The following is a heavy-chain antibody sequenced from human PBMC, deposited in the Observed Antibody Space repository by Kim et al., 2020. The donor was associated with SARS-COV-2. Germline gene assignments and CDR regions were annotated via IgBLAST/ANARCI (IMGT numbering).Heavy chain of an antibody. Sequence: GGSLRLSCEASGFTFDNYAMSWVRQAPGRGLEWVSSISANGDKTFYADSVKGRFTISRDNSKNTLYVQMISLRVDDTAVYYCAKRAEDYNPGYQFDSWGQGSLVTVSS. CDR1: GFTFDNYA. V-gene: IGHV3-23*01. J-gene: IGHJ4*02. CDR3: AKRAEDYNPGYQFDS. D-gene: IGHD2-2*01. CDR2: ISANGDKT.